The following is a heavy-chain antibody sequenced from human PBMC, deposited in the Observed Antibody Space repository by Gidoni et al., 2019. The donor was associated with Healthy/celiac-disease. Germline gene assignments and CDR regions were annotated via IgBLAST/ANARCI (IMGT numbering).Heavy chain of an antibody. V-gene: IGHV3-23*01. J-gene: IGHJ2*01. Sequence: EVQLLESGGGLVQPGGSLRLPCAASGFPFSSYAMSWVRQAPGKGLEWVSASSGSGGSTYYADSVKGRFTISRDNSKNTLYLQMNSLRAEDTAVYYCAKNKTPHPRPSTFDLWGRGTLVTVSS. CDR1: GFPFSSYA. D-gene: IGHD6-6*01. CDR3: AKNKTPHPRPSTFDL. CDR2: SSGSGGST.